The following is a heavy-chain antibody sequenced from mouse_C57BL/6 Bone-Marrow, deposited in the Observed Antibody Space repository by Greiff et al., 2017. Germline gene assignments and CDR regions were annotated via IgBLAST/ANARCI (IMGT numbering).Heavy chain of an antibody. CDR2: IYPGSGST. CDR3: ARPYYSNYGYFDV. D-gene: IGHD2-5*01. Sequence: QVQLQQSGAELVKPGASVKMSCKASGYTFTSYWITWVKQRPGQGLEWIGDIYPGSGSTNYNEKFKSKATLTVDTSSSTAYMQISSLTSEDSAVYYCARPYYSNYGYFDVWGTGTTVTVSS. V-gene: IGHV1-55*01. J-gene: IGHJ1*03. CDR1: GYTFTSYW.